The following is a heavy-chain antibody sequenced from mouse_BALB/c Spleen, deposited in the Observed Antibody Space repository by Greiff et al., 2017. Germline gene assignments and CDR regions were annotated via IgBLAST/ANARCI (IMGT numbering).Heavy chain of an antibody. D-gene: IGHD1-2*01. CDR1: GYTFTSYW. Sequence: VQLQQPGAELVRPGASVKLSCKASGYTFTSYWINWVKQRPGQGLEWIGNIYPSDSYTNYNQKFKDKATLTVDKSSSTAYMQLSSPTSEDSAVYYCTGINSFDYWGQGTTLTVSS. J-gene: IGHJ2*01. CDR3: TGINSFDY. V-gene: IGHV1-69*02. CDR2: IYPSDSYT.